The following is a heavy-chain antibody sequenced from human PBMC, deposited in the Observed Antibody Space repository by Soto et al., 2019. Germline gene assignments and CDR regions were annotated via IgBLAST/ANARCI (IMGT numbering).Heavy chain of an antibody. CDR1: GGTFSSYA. CDR3: ARGYCSGGSCHSPYYYGMDV. J-gene: IGHJ6*02. Sequence: QVQLVQSGAEVKKPGSSVKVSCKASGGTFSSYAISWVRQAPGQGLEWMGGIIPIFGTANYAQKFQGRVTITADESTSTAYMELSSLRSEDTAVYYCARGYCSGGSCHSPYYYGMDVWGQGTTVTVSS. CDR2: IIPIFGTA. D-gene: IGHD2-15*01. V-gene: IGHV1-69*12.